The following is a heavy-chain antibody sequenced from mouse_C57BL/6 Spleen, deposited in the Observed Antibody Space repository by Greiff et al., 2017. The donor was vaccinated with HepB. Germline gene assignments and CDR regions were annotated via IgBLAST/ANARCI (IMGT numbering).Heavy chain of an antibody. V-gene: IGHV1-53*01. CDR1: GYTFTSYW. D-gene: IGHD1-1*01. CDR3: ARGGGDYGGWFAY. J-gene: IGHJ3*01. Sequence: VQLQQSGTELVKPGASVKLSCKASGYTFTSYWMHWVKQRPGQGLEWIGNINPSNGGTNYNEKFKSKATLTVNKSSSTAYMQLTSMTSEDSAVYYCARGGGDYGGWFAYWGQGTLVTVSA. CDR2: INPSNGGT.